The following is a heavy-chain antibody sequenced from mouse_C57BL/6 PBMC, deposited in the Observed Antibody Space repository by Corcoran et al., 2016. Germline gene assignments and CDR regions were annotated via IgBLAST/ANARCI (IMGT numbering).Heavy chain of an antibody. CDR3: AIITTVDYAMDY. V-gene: IGHV3-6*01. J-gene: IGHJ4*01. CDR1: GYSITSGYY. CDR2: ISYDGSN. Sequence: DVQLQESGPGLVKPSQALYLTCSVTGYSITSGYYWNWIRQFPGNKLEWMGYISYDGSNNYNPSLKNRISITRDTSKNQFFLKLNSVTTEDTATYYCAIITTVDYAMDYWGQGTSVTVSS. D-gene: IGHD1-1*01.